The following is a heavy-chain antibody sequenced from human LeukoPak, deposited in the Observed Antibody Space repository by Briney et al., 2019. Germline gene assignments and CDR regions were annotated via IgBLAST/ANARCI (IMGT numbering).Heavy chain of an antibody. CDR3: ARRVISDDWYFDL. CDR1: GNSFTNYW. V-gene: IGHV5-51*01. J-gene: IGHJ2*01. D-gene: IGHD2/OR15-2a*01. Sequence: GESLNFSGKGSGNSFTNYWIGWVRQMPGKGLEWMGIIYPGDSDTRYSPSFQGQVTISADKSISTAYLQWSSLKASDTAMYYCARRVISDDWYFDLWGRGTLVTVSS. CDR2: IYPGDSDT.